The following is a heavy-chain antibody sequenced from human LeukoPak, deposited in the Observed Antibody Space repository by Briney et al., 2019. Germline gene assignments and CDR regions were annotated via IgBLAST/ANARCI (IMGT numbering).Heavy chain of an antibody. CDR2: IYSGGST. Sequence: PGGSLRLSCAASGFTVSSNYMSWVRQAPGKGLEWVSFIYSGGSTYYADSVKGRFTISRDNSKNTLYLQMTSLRAEDTAVYYCARGNIENYYYYYMDVWGKGTTVTVSS. J-gene: IGHJ6*03. V-gene: IGHV3-66*02. CDR1: GFTVSSNY. CDR3: ARGNIENYYYYYMDV.